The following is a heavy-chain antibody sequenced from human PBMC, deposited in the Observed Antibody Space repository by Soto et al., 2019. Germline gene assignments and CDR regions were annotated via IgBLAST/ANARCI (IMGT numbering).Heavy chain of an antibody. D-gene: IGHD3-10*01. Sequence: PSGTLSLTCTVAGGSIRSYYWSWIRQPPGKGLEWIGYIYYSGSTNYNPSLKSRVTISVDTSKNQFSLKLSSVTAADTAVYYCARCAPSGRLWFGEPYDYWGQGTLVTVSS. CDR2: IYYSGST. CDR1: GGSIRSYY. J-gene: IGHJ4*02. V-gene: IGHV4-59*01. CDR3: ARCAPSGRLWFGEPYDY.